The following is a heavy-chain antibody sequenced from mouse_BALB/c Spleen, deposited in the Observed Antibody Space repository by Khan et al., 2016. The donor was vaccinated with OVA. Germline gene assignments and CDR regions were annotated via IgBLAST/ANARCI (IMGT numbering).Heavy chain of an antibody. CDR1: GFTFSNYW. J-gene: IGHJ1*01. Sequence: EVKLEESGGGLVQPGGSMKLSCVASGFTFSNYWMNWVRQSPEKGLEWVAEIRLKSNNYATHYAESVKGRFTISRDDSKSSVYLQMNNLRAEDTGTYYCSRGVWYFDVWGAGTTVTVSS. CDR3: SRGVWYFDV. V-gene: IGHV6-6*02. CDR2: IRLKSNNYAT.